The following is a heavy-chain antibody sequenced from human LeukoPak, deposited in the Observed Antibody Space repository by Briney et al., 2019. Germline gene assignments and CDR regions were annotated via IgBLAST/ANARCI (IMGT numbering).Heavy chain of an antibody. CDR3: AKANYYYDSSGYIHYMDV. D-gene: IGHD3-22*01. J-gene: IGHJ6*03. CDR1: GFTFSSYW. CDR2: IKQEGSEK. Sequence: GGSLRLSCAASGFTFSSYWMSWVRQAPGKGLEWVANIKQEGSEKYYADSVKGRFTISRDNSKNTLYLQMNSLRAEDTAVYYCAKANYYYDSSGYIHYMDVWGKGTTVTVSS. V-gene: IGHV3-7*01.